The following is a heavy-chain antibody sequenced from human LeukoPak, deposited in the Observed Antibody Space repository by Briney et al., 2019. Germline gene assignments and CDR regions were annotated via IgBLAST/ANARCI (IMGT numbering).Heavy chain of an antibody. J-gene: IGHJ4*02. CDR1: GFTFSSNW. V-gene: IGHV3-7*01. CDR2: INPGGSVK. CDR3: AKLLGTATRYDY. D-gene: IGHD1-1*01. Sequence: PGGSLRLSCAASGFTFSSNWMSWVRQAPGKGLEWVASINPGGSVKHHVDSVKGRFTISRDNAKNSLSLQMDTLRAEDTAVYYCAKLLGTATRYDYWGQGTLVIVSS.